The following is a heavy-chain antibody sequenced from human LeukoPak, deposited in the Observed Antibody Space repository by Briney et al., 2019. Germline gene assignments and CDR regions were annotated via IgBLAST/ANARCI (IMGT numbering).Heavy chain of an antibody. V-gene: IGHV3-64*01. CDR2: ISSNGGTT. Sequence: GGSLRLSCAASGFIFSSYAMHWVRQAPGKGLEYVSVISSNGGTTYYANSVKGRFTISRDNSKNTLYLQMGSLRGEDMAVYYCAREEAAGRRKYFQHWGQGTLVTVSS. J-gene: IGHJ1*01. CDR1: GFIFSSYA. D-gene: IGHD6-13*01. CDR3: AREEAAGRRKYFQH.